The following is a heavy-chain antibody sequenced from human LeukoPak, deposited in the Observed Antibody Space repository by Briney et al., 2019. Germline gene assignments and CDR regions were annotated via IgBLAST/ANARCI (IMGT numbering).Heavy chain of an antibody. V-gene: IGHV4-39*07. CDR1: GGSISSSSYY. D-gene: IGHD6-19*01. Sequence: SETLSLTCTVSGGSISSSSYYWGWIRQPPGKGLEWIGSIYYSGSTYYNPSLKSRVTISVDTSKNQFSLKLSSVTAADTAVYYCARDSGIAVAGGSGWFDPWGQGTLVTVSS. J-gene: IGHJ5*02. CDR2: IYYSGST. CDR3: ARDSGIAVAGGSGWFDP.